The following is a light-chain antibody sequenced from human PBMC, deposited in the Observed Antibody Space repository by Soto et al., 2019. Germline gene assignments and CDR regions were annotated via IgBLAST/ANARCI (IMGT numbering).Light chain of an antibody. V-gene: IGKV3-20*01. CDR2: GAS. J-gene: IGKJ4*01. CDR1: QSVSNSF. CDR3: QQYGNSIT. Sequence: EIVLTQSPGTLSLSPVERATLSCMASQSVSNSFLAWYQQKPGQAPRLLIYGASSRATGIPDRFSGSGSGTDFTLTISRLEPEDFAVYYCQQYGNSITFGGGTKVDIK.